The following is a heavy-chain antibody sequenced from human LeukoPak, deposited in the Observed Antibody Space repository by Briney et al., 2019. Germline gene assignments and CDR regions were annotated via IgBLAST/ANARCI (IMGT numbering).Heavy chain of an antibody. Sequence: QPGGSLRLSCAASGFTFSDCAMTWVRQAPGKGLEWVSSIGSDDNKHYSESAKGRFAISRDNSKNTLFLQMNSLRAEDTAVYYCAKDSHYYVAMDVWGQGTTVTVSS. V-gene: IGHV3-23*01. D-gene: IGHD3-10*02. J-gene: IGHJ6*02. CDR1: GFTFSDCA. CDR2: IGSDDNK. CDR3: AKDSHYYVAMDV.